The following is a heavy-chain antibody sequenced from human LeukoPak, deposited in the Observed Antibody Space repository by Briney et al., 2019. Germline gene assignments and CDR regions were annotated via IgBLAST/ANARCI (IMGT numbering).Heavy chain of an antibody. Sequence: GGSLRLSCAASGFTFNSYAMSWVRQAPGKGLEWVSAISGSGGTTYYADSVKGRFTISRDNSKNTLYLQMNSLRAEDTAVYYCARDLYFETSGYYYSDYWGQGTLVTVSS. CDR1: GFTFNSYA. V-gene: IGHV3-23*01. CDR3: ARDLYFETSGYYYSDY. D-gene: IGHD3-22*01. J-gene: IGHJ4*02. CDR2: ISGSGGTT.